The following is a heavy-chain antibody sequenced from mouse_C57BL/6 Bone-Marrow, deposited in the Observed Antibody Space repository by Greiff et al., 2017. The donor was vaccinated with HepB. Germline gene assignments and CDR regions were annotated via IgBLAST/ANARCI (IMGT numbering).Heavy chain of an antibody. D-gene: IGHD2-2*01. CDR1: GYTFTDYY. V-gene: IGHV1-84*01. CDR3: ARERFYYGYDGYWYFDV. CDR2: IYPGSGNT. J-gene: IGHJ1*03. Sequence: LVESGPELVKPGASVKISCKASGYTFTDYYINWVKQRPGQGLEWIGWIYPGSGNTKYNEKFKGKATLTVDTSSSTAYMQLSSLTSEDSAVYFCARERFYYGYDGYWYFDVWGTGTTVTVSS.